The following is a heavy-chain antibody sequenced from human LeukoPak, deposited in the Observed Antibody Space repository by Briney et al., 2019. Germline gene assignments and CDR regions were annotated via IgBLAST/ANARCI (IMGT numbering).Heavy chain of an antibody. CDR1: GFSFSINC. Sequence: GGSLRLSCAASGFSFSINCMSWIRQAPGKGLEWVANIKGDGSEKYYVDSVKGRFTVSRDNARNSLYLQMNSLRVEDTGIYYWARAHWFRADYWGQGTLVTVYS. J-gene: IGHJ4*02. D-gene: IGHD3-10*01. CDR3: ARAHWFRADY. V-gene: IGHV3-7*01. CDR2: IKGDGSEK.